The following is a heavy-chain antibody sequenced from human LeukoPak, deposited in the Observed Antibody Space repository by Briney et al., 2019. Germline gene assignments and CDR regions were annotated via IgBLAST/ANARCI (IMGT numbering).Heavy chain of an antibody. CDR3: ARVYDRRGAPHLLFDY. Sequence: ASVKVSCKASGYTFTGYYMHWVRQAPGQGLEWMGWINPNSGGTNYAQKFQGRVTMTRDTSISTAYMELSRLRSDDTAVYYCARVYDRRGAPHLLFDYRGQGTLVTVSS. CDR2: INPNSGGT. J-gene: IGHJ4*02. D-gene: IGHD3-16*01. CDR1: GYTFTGYY. V-gene: IGHV1-2*02.